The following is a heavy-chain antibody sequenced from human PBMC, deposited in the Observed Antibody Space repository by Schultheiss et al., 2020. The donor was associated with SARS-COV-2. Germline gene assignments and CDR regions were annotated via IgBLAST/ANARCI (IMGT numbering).Heavy chain of an antibody. J-gene: IGHJ6*02. CDR1: GFTFSSYG. D-gene: IGHD1/OR15-1a*01. CDR3: ARVVGYGNNAGEVGYAMDD. V-gene: IGHV3-NL1*01. CDR2: ISGGGGTT. Sequence: GGSLRLSCAASGFTFSSYGMHWVRQAPGKGLEWVSGISGGGGTTYYADFVKGQFTISRDNSKNTLYLQMSSLRAEDTAVYYCARVVGYGNNAGEVGYAMDDWGQGTTVTVSS.